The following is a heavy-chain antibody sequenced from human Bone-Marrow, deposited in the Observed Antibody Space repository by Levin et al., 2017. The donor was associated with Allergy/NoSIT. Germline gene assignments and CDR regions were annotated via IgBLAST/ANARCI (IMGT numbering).Heavy chain of an antibody. J-gene: IGHJ4*02. Sequence: GGSLRLSCAASGFNFSSYAMHWVRQAPGKGLEYVSAISSNGGTTYYANSVKGRFTISRDNSKNTLYLQMGSLRAEDMAVYYCARSRFLEWLLFGEGIDYWGQGTLVTVSS. D-gene: IGHD3-3*01. V-gene: IGHV3-64*01. CDR1: GFNFSSYA. CDR3: ARSRFLEWLLFGEGIDY. CDR2: ISSNGGTT.